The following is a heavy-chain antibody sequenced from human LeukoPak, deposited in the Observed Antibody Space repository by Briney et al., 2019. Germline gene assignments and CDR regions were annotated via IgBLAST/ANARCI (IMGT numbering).Heavy chain of an antibody. J-gene: IGHJ6*02. D-gene: IGHD3-22*01. CDR2: ISYDGSNK. CDR3: ARRPYSDTSGRLSDV. V-gene: IGHV3-30*04. CDR1: GFTFSSYA. Sequence: HPGGSLRLSCAASGFTFSSYAMHWVRQAPGKGLEWVAVISYDGSNKYYADSVKGRFTISRDNAKNSLYLQMNSLRDEDTAVYFCARRPYSDTSGRLSDVWGQGTTVTVSS.